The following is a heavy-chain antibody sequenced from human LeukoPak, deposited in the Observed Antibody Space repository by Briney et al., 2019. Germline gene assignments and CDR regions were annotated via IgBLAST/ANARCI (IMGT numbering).Heavy chain of an antibody. CDR2: INPNSGGT. Sequence: ASVKVSCKASGYTFTGYYMHWVRQAPGQGLEWMGWINPNSGGTNYAQKFQGRVTMARDTSISTAYMELSRLRSDDTAVYYCARLAGDYGDYSEFDPWGQGTLVTVSS. J-gene: IGHJ5*02. CDR1: GYTFTGYY. D-gene: IGHD4-17*01. CDR3: ARLAGDYGDYSEFDP. V-gene: IGHV1-2*02.